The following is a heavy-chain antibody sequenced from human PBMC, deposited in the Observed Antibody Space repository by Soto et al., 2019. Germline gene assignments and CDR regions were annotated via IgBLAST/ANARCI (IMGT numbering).Heavy chain of an antibody. CDR3: ARELFYSSSWYGRFDP. CDR2: IIPIFGTA. Sequence: QVQLVQSGAEVKKPGSSVKVSCKASGGTFSSYAISWVRQAPGQGLEWMGGIIPIFGTANYAQKFQGRVTITADKTTSTAYMELSSLRSEETAVYYCARELFYSSSWYGRFDPWGQGTLVTVSS. CDR1: GGTFSSYA. V-gene: IGHV1-69*06. J-gene: IGHJ5*02. D-gene: IGHD6-13*01.